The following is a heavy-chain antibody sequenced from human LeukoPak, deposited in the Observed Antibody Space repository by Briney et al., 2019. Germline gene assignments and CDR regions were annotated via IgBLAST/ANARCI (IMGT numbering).Heavy chain of an antibody. CDR3: CTGDYYDSSGYYYFSDY. CDR2: ISYDGSNK. V-gene: IGHV3-30*03. Sequence: GRSLRLSCAASGFTFSSYGMHWVRQAPAKGLEWVAVISYDGSNKYYADSVKGRFTISRDNSKNTLYLQMNSLRAEDTAVYYCCTGDYYDSSGYYYFSDYWGQGTLVTVSS. D-gene: IGHD3-22*01. CDR1: GFTFSSYG. J-gene: IGHJ4*02.